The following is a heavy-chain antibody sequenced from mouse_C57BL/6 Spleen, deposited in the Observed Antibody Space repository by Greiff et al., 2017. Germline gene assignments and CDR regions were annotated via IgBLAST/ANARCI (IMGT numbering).Heavy chain of an antibody. CDR2: IRNKANGYTT. D-gene: IGHD2-2*01. CDR1: GFTFTDYY. V-gene: IGHV7-3*01. J-gene: IGHJ4*01. CDR3: ARYTGYDGYYAMDY. Sequence: EVQRVESGGGLVQPGGSLSLSCAASGFTFTDYYMSWVRQPPGKALEWLGFIRNKANGYTTEYSASVMGRFTISRDNSQSILYLQMNALRAEDSATYYCARYTGYDGYYAMDYWGQGTSVTVSS.